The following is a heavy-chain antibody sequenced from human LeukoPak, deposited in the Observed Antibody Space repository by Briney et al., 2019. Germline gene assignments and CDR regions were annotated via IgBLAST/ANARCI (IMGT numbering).Heavy chain of an antibody. Sequence: APVKVSCKASGYTFTSYGITWVRQAPGQGLEWMGWISAYNGNTNYAQKVQGRVTMTTDTSTRTAYMELRSLRSEDTAVYYCARRGSSSWYLFDYWGQGTLVTVSS. J-gene: IGHJ4*02. D-gene: IGHD6-13*01. V-gene: IGHV1-18*01. CDR2: ISAYNGNT. CDR1: GYTFTSYG. CDR3: ARRGSSSWYLFDY.